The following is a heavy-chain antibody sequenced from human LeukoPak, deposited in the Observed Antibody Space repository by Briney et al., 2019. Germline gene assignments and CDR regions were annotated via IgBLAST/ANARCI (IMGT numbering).Heavy chain of an antibody. CDR1: GYTFTSYG. Sequence: ASVKVSCKASGYTFTSYGISWVRQAPGQGLEWMGWISAYNGNTNYAQKFQGRVTMTRDTSISTAYMELSRLRSDDTAMYYCARMAGDSSGYHPIDYWGQGTLVTVSS. V-gene: IGHV1-18*01. J-gene: IGHJ4*02. CDR3: ARMAGDSSGYHPIDY. CDR2: ISAYNGNT. D-gene: IGHD3-22*01.